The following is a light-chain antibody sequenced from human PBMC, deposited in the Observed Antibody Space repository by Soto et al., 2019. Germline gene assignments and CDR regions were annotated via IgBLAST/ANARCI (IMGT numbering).Light chain of an antibody. CDR1: QSISVY. CDR2: AAS. Sequence: DIPMTQSPSSLSVSIGDRITITCRSSQSISVYLNWYQKKPGTPPKLLIYAASNLQSGVPSRFIGRGSGTDFTLTISSLQPEDFASYYCQQSYRIPYTFGQGTKLEI. CDR3: QQSYRIPYT. J-gene: IGKJ2*01. V-gene: IGKV1-39*01.